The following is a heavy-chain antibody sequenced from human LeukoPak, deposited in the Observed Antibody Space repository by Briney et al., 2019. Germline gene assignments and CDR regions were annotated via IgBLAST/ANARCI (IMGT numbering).Heavy chain of an antibody. Sequence: PGGSLRLSCAASGFTFSTYAMSRVRQAPGKGLEWVSAIGASGGGTYYADSVKGRFTISRDNFKNTLYLQLNSLRAEDTAVYYCAKDGYCSSTNCYPAPYWGQGTLVTVSS. CDR2: IGASGGGT. D-gene: IGHD2-2*03. CDR3: AKDGYCSSTNCYPAPY. J-gene: IGHJ4*02. V-gene: IGHV3-23*01. CDR1: GFTFSTYA.